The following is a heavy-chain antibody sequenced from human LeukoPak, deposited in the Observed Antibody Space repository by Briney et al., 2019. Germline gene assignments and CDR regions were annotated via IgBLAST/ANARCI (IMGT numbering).Heavy chain of an antibody. D-gene: IGHD3-22*01. Sequence: PSETLSLTCAVYGGSFSDYYWSWIRQPPGKGLEWIGSIYYSGSTYYNPSLKSRVTISVDTSKNQFSLKLSSVTAADTAVYYCARAPFSGYYDYWGQGTLVTVSS. CDR3: ARAPFSGYYDY. CDR2: IYYSGST. CDR1: GGSFSDYY. J-gene: IGHJ4*02. V-gene: IGHV4-34*01.